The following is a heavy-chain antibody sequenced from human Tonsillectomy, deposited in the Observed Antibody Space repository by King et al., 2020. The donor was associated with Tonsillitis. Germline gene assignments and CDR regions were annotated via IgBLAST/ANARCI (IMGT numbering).Heavy chain of an antibody. CDR1: GVTFNSYG. Sequence: VQLVESGGGVVQPGGSLRLSCAASGVTFNSYGMHWVRQAPVKGLEWVAFIWYDGNNQYYADSVKGRFTISRDNSKNTLYLEMKSLRVDDTAVYYCAKDAGWRQVSAQGYYFDLWGQGTLVTVSS. D-gene: IGHD5/OR15-5a*01. CDR3: AKDAGWRQVSAQGYYFDL. V-gene: IGHV3-30*02. CDR2: IWYDGNNQ. J-gene: IGHJ4*02.